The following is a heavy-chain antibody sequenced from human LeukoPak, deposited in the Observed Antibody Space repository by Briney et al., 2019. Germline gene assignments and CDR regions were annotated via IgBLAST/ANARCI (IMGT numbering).Heavy chain of an antibody. CDR1: GGSISSYY. CDR2: IYYSGST. CDR3: AREGQGGDILTGYSDAFDI. D-gene: IGHD3-9*01. Sequence: PSETLSLTCTVSGGSISSYYWSWIRQPPGKGLEWIGYIYYSGSTNYNPSLKSRVTISVDTSKNQFSLKLSSVTAADTAVYYCAREGQGGDILTGYSDAFDIWGQGTMVTVPS. V-gene: IGHV4-59*01. J-gene: IGHJ3*02.